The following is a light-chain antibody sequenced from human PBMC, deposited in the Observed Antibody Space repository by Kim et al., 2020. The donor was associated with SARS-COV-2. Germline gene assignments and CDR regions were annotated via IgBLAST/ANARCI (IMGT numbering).Light chain of an antibody. CDR2: RDS. CDR1: NIGSKN. J-gene: IGLJ2*01. Sequence: SVALGQTARITCGGNNIGSKNVRWYQQKPGQAPVLVIYRDSNRPSGIPERFSGSNSGNTATLTISRAQAWDEADYYCQVWDSSTVVFGGGTKLTVL. CDR3: QVWDSSTVV. V-gene: IGLV3-9*01.